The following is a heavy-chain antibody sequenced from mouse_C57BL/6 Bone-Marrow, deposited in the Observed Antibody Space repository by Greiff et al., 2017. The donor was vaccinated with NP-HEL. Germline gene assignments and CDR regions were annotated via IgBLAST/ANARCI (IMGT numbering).Heavy chain of an antibody. V-gene: IGHV1-64*01. CDR1: GYTFTSYW. D-gene: IGHD1-2*01. CDR3: AITTAWYFDV. J-gene: IGHJ1*03. Sequence: VQLQQPGAELVKPGASVKLSCKASGYTFTSYWMHWVKQRPGQGLEWIGMIHPNSGSTNYNEKFKSKATLTVDKSSSTAYMQLISLTSEDSAVYYCAITTAWYFDVWGTGTTVTVSS. CDR2: IHPNSGST.